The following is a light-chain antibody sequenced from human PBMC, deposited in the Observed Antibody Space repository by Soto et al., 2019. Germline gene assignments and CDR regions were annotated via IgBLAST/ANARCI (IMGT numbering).Light chain of an antibody. Sequence: EIVLTQSPGPLSLFPGERATLSCRASQSLITRYLAWYQQKPGQAPRLLIYGASSRATGIPDRFSGSGSGTDFTLTISRLEPEDFAVYSCQQYGTSPTFGQGTRLEIK. CDR1: QSLITRY. J-gene: IGKJ5*01. CDR3: QQYGTSPT. V-gene: IGKV3-20*01. CDR2: GAS.